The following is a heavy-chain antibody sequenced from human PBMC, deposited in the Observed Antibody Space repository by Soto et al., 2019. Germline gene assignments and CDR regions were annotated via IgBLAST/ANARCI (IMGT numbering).Heavy chain of an antibody. J-gene: IGHJ4*02. Sequence: SETLSLTCAVSGGSISSGGYSWSWIRQPPGKGLEWIGYIYHSGSTYYNPSLKSRVTISVDRSKNQFSPKLSSVTAADTAVYYCASRGSYYNVGSTYYFDYWGQGTLVTVSS. CDR1: GGSISSGGYS. D-gene: IGHD3-10*01. CDR3: ASRGSYYNVGSTYYFDY. V-gene: IGHV4-30-2*01. CDR2: IYHSGST.